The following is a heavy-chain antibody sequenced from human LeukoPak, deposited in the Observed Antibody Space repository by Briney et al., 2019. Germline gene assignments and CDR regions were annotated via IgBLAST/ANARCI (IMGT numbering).Heavy chain of an antibody. V-gene: IGHV4-34*01. CDR1: GGSFSGYY. J-gene: IGHJ4*02. D-gene: IGHD3-22*01. Sequence: SETLSLTCAVYGGSFSGYYWSWIRQPPGKGLEWIGEINHSGSTNYNPSLKSRVTISVDTSKNQFSLKLSSVTAADTAVYYCARGPNYYDSSGYSNGDGDYWGQGTLVTVSS. CDR2: INHSGST. CDR3: ARGPNYYDSSGYSNGDGDY.